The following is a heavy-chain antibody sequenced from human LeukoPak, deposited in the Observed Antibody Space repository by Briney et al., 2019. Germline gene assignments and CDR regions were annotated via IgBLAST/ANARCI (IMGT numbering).Heavy chain of an antibody. CDR1: GYTFTGYY. D-gene: IGHD3-3*01. J-gene: IGHJ1*01. CDR3: ARASTIFGRAEYFQH. V-gene: IGHV1-8*02. Sequence: ASVKVSCKASGYTFTGYYMHWVRQAPGQGLEWMGWMNPNSGNTGYAQKFQGRVTMTRNTSISTAYMELSSLRSEDTAVYYCARASTIFGRAEYFQHWGQGTLVTVSS. CDR2: MNPNSGNT.